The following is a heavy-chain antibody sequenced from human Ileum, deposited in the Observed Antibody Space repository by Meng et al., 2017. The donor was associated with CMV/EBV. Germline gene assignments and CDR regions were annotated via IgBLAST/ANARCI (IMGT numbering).Heavy chain of an antibody. Sequence: GESLKISCAASRFTFRTYGMHWVRQAPGKGLEWVAFIRYDGSKKHYAESVKGRFTISRDNFENTLYLQMSGLRTEDTAIYYCAREPYSGTYYFFDHWGQGTLVTVSS. CDR2: IRYDGSKK. D-gene: IGHD1-26*01. V-gene: IGHV3-30*02. CDR3: AREPYSGTYYFFDH. CDR1: RFTFRTYG. J-gene: IGHJ4*02.